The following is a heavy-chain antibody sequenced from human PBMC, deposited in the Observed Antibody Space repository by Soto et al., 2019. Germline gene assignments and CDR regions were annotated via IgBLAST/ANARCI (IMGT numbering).Heavy chain of an antibody. D-gene: IGHD7-27*01. V-gene: IGHV4-39*01. CDR3: ARHVSPWAQGAFDI. CDR1: GGSISSSSYY. CDR2: IYYSGST. J-gene: IGHJ3*02. Sequence: SETLSLTCTVSGGSISSSSYYWGWIRQPPGKGLEWIGSIYYSGSTYYNPSLKSRVTISVDTSKNQFSLKLSSVTAADTAVYYCARHVSPWAQGAFDIWGQGTMVTVSS.